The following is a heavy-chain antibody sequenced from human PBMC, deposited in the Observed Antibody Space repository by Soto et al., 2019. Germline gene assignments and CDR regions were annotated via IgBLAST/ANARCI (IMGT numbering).Heavy chain of an antibody. CDR2: IWYDGSNK. CDR1: GFTFSSYG. CDR3: ARDVDSSSSSNPDY. J-gene: IGHJ4*02. Sequence: QVQLVESGGGVVQPGRSLRLSCAASGFTFSSYGMHWVRLAPGKGLEWVAVIWYDGSNKYYADSVKGRFTISRDNSKNTLYLQMNSLRAEDTAVYYCARDVDSSSSSNPDYWGQGTLVTVSS. D-gene: IGHD6-6*01. V-gene: IGHV3-33*01.